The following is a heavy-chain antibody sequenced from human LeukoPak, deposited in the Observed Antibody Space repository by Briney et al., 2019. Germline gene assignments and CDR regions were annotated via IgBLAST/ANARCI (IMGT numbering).Heavy chain of an antibody. J-gene: IGHJ4*02. V-gene: IGHV3-9*01. CDR1: GFTFDDYA. CDR3: AKDSSRWDDVLKVLDY. Sequence: GGSLRLSCAASGFTFDDYAMHWVRQAPGKGLEWVSGISWNSGSIGYADSVKGRFTISRDNAKNSLYLQMNSLRAEDTALYYCAKDSSRWDDVLKVLDYWGQGTLVTVSS. D-gene: IGHD1-1*01. CDR2: ISWNSGSI.